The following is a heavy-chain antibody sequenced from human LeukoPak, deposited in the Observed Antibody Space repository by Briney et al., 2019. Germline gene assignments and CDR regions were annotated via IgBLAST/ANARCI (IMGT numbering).Heavy chain of an antibody. J-gene: IGHJ6*03. D-gene: IGHD3-22*01. CDR3: TREVVIFYYYYMDV. CDR2: IRSKANSYAT. CDR1: GFTFSGSA. Sequence: GGSLRLSYAASGFTFSGSAMHWVRQASGKGLEWVGRIRSKANSYATTYAASVKGRFTISRDDSKNTAYLQMNSLKTEDTAVYYCTREVVIFYYYYMDVWGTGTTVTVSS. V-gene: IGHV3-73*01.